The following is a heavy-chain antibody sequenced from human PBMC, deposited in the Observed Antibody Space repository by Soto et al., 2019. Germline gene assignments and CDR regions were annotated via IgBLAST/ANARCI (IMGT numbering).Heavy chain of an antibody. Sequence: EVQLLESGGGLVQPGGSLRLSCAASGFTFGSYAMSWVRQTPGKGLEWVASINVNGGGPYYADSVKGRFTISRDDSKNTLNLQMNSLRAEDTAVYHCAKNYFFDNWGQGNLVTVSS. V-gene: IGHV3-23*01. J-gene: IGHJ4*02. CDR3: AKNYFFDN. CDR1: GFTFGSYA. CDR2: INVNGGGP. D-gene: IGHD3-10*01.